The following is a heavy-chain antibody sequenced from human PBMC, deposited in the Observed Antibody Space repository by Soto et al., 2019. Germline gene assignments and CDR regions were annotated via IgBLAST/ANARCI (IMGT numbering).Heavy chain of an antibody. J-gene: IGHJ6*02. V-gene: IGHV4-31*03. CDR3: ARDFSTNYSYGMDV. D-gene: IGHD3-3*01. CDR2: IYFSGTT. Sequence: QVQLQESGPGLVKPSQTLSLTCTVSGGSITSGVSYWTXIRQHPGKGLEWIGSIYFSGTTHYNPSLKSRVSISVDTSKNHFSLNLSSVTAADTAVYYCARDFSTNYSYGMDVWGQGTTVAVSS. CDR1: GGSITSGVSY.